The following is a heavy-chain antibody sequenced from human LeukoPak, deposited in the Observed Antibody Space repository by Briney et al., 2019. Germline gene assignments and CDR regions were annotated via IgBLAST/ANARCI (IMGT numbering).Heavy chain of an antibody. J-gene: IGHJ3*02. CDR3: ARGLGYCSGGSCYGNAFDI. V-gene: IGHV4-4*07. D-gene: IGHD2-15*01. Sequence: PSETLSLTCTVSGGSISSYYWSWIRQPAGKGLEWIGRIYTSGSTNYNPSLKSRVTMSVDTSKNQFSLKLSSVTAADTAVYYCARGLGYCSGGSCYGNAFDIWGQGTMVTVSS. CDR1: GGSISSYY. CDR2: IYTSGST.